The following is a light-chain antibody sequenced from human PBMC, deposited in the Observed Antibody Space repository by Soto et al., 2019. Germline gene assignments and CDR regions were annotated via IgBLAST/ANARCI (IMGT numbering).Light chain of an antibody. J-gene: IGKJ5*01. Sequence: EIVMTQSPATLSVSPWERATLSCRASQSVSSNLAWYQQKPGQAPRLLIYDASNRATGIPARFSGSGSGTDFTLTISSLEPEDFALYYCQQRSNWPRITFGQGTRLEI. CDR3: QQRSNWPRIT. CDR2: DAS. V-gene: IGKV3-11*01. CDR1: QSVSSN.